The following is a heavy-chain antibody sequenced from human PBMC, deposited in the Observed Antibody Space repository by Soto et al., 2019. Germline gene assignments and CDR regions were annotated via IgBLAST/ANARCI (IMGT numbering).Heavy chain of an antibody. Sequence: GRPLRHPRAAAGGTFRAYGMSWIRQTPGKGLQWVSGVGGSDTDKHYADSVRGRFTVSRDNSKNTLYLQMNSLRVDDTAVYYCAKDATAVNGVWDPFDMWGQGTEVTVSS. CDR3: AKDATAVNGVWDPFDM. CDR1: GGTFRAYG. D-gene: IGHD2-8*01. V-gene: IGHV3-23*01. CDR2: VGGSDTDK. J-gene: IGHJ3*02.